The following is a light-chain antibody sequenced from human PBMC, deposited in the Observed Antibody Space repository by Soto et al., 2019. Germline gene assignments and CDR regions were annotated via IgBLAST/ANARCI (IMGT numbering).Light chain of an antibody. CDR2: DVS. Sequence: QSVLTQPPSASGSPGQSVTISCTGTSSDVGGYNYVSWYQQYPGKAPKLMIYDVSNRPSGVSNRFSGSKSGNTASLTISGLRAEDEADYYCSSYTISNTLVFGSGTKVTVL. CDR3: SSYTISNTLV. J-gene: IGLJ1*01. CDR1: SSDVGGYNY. V-gene: IGLV2-14*01.